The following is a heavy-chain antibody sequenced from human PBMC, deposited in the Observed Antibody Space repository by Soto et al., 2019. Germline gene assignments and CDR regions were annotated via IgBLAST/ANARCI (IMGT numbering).Heavy chain of an antibody. CDR1: GFTFISYD. D-gene: IGHD6-19*01. V-gene: IGHV3-13*01. J-gene: IGHJ6*04. CDR2: IGSAGDT. CDR3: AKNAVVGYVDV. Sequence: EGSLRLSCAASGFTFISYDMHWVPQATGKDMKWVSSIGSAGDTYYPGSVKGRVAISRENAKNSLYLQMNSLRAGDTAVYYCAKNAVVGYVDVWGEGTTVAVYS.